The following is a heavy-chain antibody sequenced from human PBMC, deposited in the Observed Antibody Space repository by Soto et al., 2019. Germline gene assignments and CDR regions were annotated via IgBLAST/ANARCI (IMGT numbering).Heavy chain of an antibody. CDR2: ISGSGGST. CDR1: GFTFSSYA. V-gene: IGHV3-23*01. D-gene: IGHD6-19*01. J-gene: IGHJ4*02. CDR3: AIDGIAVAGMRNYFDY. Sequence: GGSLRLSCAASGFTFSSYAMSWVRQAPEKGLEWVSAISGSGGSTYYADSVKGRFTISRDNSKNTLYLQMNSLRAEDTAVYYCAIDGIAVAGMRNYFDYWGQGTLVTV.